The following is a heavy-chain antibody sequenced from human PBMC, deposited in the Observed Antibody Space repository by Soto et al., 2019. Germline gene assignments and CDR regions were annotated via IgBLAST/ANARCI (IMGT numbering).Heavy chain of an antibody. Sequence: PSETLSLTCTVSGGSLSSYYWSWIRQPPGKGLEWIAYISDSGNTDYNPSLKSRGTISVDTSKKQFSLKRSTGPAAATAVYYCARLLLGYNYGSADYYTYRDVWGKGTTVTVSS. V-gene: IGHV4-59*12. CDR1: GGSLSSYY. D-gene: IGHD5-18*01. J-gene: IGHJ6*03. CDR2: ISDSGNT. CDR3: ARLLLGYNYGSADYYTYRDV.